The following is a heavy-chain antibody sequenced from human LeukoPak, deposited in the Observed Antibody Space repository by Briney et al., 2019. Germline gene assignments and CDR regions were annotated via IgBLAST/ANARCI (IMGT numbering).Heavy chain of an antibody. CDR3: ARGFGSGGSCYDY. CDR2: IYYSGST. V-gene: IGHV4-30-4*01. Sequence: SQTLSLTCTVSGGSISSGDYYWSWIRQPPGKGLEWIGYIYYSGSTYYNPSLKSRVTISVDTSKNQFSLKLSSVTAADTAVYYCARGFGSGGSCYDYWGQGTLVTVSS. CDR1: GGSISSGDYY. J-gene: IGHJ4*02. D-gene: IGHD2-15*01.